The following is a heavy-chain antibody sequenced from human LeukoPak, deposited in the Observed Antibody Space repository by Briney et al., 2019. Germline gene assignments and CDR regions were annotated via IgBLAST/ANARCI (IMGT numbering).Heavy chain of an antibody. CDR3: ARDVGTTGWHTFDY. Sequence: SQTLSLTCAISGDSVSSNNGAWNWIRQSPSRGLEWLGRTYYRSKWYNDYAGSLISRITISPDTSKNQFSLQLYSVTPEDTTVYYCARDVGTTGWHTFDYWGQGTLVTVSS. CDR1: GDSVSSNNGA. D-gene: IGHD3-9*01. J-gene: IGHJ4*02. V-gene: IGHV6-1*01. CDR2: TYYRSKWYN.